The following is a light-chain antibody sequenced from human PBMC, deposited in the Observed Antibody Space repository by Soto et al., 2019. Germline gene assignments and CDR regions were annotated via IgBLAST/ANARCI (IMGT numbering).Light chain of an antibody. J-gene: IGLJ1*01. Sequence: QSVLTQPASVSRSPGQSITISCTESSSDVGAYNYVSWYQHHPDKAPKLVIYDVTNRPSGVSNRFSGSKSGNTASLTISGLQAEDEADYYCNSYTSSTTPYVFGTGTKVTVL. CDR1: SSDVGAYNY. V-gene: IGLV2-14*03. CDR3: NSYTSSTTPYV. CDR2: DVT.